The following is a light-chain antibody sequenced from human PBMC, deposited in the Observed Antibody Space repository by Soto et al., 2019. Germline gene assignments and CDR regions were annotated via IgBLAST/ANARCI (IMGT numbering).Light chain of an antibody. CDR1: ISDVGGYNY. Sequence: QSALTQPASVSGSPGQSITISCTGTISDVGGYNYVSWYQQHPGKAPKLMIFDVSNRPSGVSNRFSGSKSGYTASLTISGLQAEDEADYYCISYTSRSTYVSGTGTKVTVL. CDR2: DVS. V-gene: IGLV2-14*03. CDR3: ISYTSRSTYV. J-gene: IGLJ1*01.